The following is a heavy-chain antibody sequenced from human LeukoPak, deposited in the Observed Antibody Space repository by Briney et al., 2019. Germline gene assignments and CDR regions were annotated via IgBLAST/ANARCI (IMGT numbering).Heavy chain of an antibody. CDR1: GGSISSGDYY. J-gene: IGHJ5*02. D-gene: IGHD3-10*01. V-gene: IGHV4-30-4*08. Sequence: PSETLSLTCTVSGGSISSGDYYWRWIRQPPGTGLEWIGYIYYNGSTYYNPSLKSRVTISVDTSKNQFSLKLSSVTAADTAVYYCARTSLGGAWFDHWGQGTLVTVSS. CDR2: IYYNGST. CDR3: ARTSLGGAWFDH.